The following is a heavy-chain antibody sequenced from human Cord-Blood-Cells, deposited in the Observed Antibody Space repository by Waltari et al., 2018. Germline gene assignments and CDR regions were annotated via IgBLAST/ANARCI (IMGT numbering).Heavy chain of an antibody. V-gene: IGHV3-30-3*01. J-gene: IGHJ4*02. Sequence: QVQLVESGGGVVQPGRSLRLSCAASGFTFSSYAMHWVRQAPGKGLEWVAVISYDGSNKYYADSVKGRFTISRDKSKNTLYLQMNSLRAEDTAVYYCVAPNGSGSYDYWGQGTLVTVSS. CDR1: GFTFSSYA. CDR2: ISYDGSNK. D-gene: IGHD3-10*01. CDR3: VAPNGSGSYDY.